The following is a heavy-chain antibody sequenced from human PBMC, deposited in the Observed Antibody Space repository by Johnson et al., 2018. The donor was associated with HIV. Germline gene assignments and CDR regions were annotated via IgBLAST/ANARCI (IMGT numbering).Heavy chain of an antibody. Sequence: VQLVESGGGLVKPGGSLRLSCVGSGFTFSSYWMHWVRQAPGKGLVWVSRINNDGGSTTYADSVKGRFTISRDNAKNTLYLQMNRLRAEDTAVYYCARERIGYSSSGDAFDLWGQETVVTVAS. CDR1: GFTFSSYW. V-gene: IGHV3-74*03. CDR3: ARERIGYSSSGDAFDL. CDR2: INNDGGST. D-gene: IGHD2-2*01. J-gene: IGHJ3*01.